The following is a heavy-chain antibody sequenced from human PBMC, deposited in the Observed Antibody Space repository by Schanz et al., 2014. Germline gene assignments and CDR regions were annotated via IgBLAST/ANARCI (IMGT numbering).Heavy chain of an antibody. V-gene: IGHV3-21*01. D-gene: IGHD5-18*01. Sequence: EVQLLESGGGLVEPGGSLRLSCVASGFAFSSFAMTWVRQAPGRGLEWVSSISTSGTYMYIADSLKGRLTISRDDAKKSMYLQMNILRAEDTAVYYCVRVSFADPRLYRGMDRDIDYWGQGTLVTVSS. CDR1: GFAFSSFA. CDR2: ISTSGTYM. J-gene: IGHJ4*02. CDR3: VRVSFADPRLYRGMDRDIDY.